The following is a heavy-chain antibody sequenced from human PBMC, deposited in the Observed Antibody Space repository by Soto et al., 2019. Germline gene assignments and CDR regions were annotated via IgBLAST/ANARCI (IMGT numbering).Heavy chain of an antibody. Sequence: QLQLQESGPGLVKPSETLSLTCTVSGVSISSSSFHWDWIRQPPWKGLKWIGSIYYSGSTYYSPFLKSRVAIPVDKSKTEFARKRSSVLAADTDVNYCARKERAAGTDWWFDPWGQGTLVTVSS. CDR3: ARKERAAGTDWWFDP. J-gene: IGHJ5*02. V-gene: IGHV4-39*01. D-gene: IGHD6-13*01. CDR1: GVSISSSSFH. CDR2: IYYSGST.